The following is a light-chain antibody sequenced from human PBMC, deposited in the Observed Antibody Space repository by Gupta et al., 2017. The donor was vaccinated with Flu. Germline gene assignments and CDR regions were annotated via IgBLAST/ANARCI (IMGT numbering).Light chain of an antibody. Sequence: SPSTLSASVGDRVTITCRASQSISNWLDWYQQKPGKVPKLLIYQASRGESGVPSRFSGSGSGTEFTLTSSSRQPDDVAIYYCQRDDSLWTFGQGTRVEIK. CDR3: QRDDSLWT. CDR2: QAS. J-gene: IGKJ1*01. CDR1: QSISNW. V-gene: IGKV1-5*03.